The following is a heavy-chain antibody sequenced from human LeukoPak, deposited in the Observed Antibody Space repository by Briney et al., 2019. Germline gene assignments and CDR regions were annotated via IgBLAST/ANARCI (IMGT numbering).Heavy chain of an antibody. J-gene: IGHJ3*02. CDR2: INHRGST. V-gene: IGHV4-34*01. CDR1: GGSFSDYY. D-gene: IGHD6-19*01. CDR3: ATYSTGFDI. Sequence: TSETLPLTCAVYGGSFSDYYWTWIRQPPGKGLEWIGEINHRGSTHYNPSLKSRVTISVDTSKKQFSLKLSSVTAADTAVYYCATYSTGFDIWGQGTVVTVSS.